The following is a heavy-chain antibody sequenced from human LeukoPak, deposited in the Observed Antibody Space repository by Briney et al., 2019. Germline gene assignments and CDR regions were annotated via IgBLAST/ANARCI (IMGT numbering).Heavy chain of an antibody. D-gene: IGHD3-16*02. CDR2: INPSGGST. J-gene: IGHJ4*02. V-gene: IGHV1-46*01. CDR3: ASTPHAPSYYLDY. Sequence: GASVKVSCKASGYTFTSYYMHWGRQAHGQGLEWMGIINPSGGSTSYAQKFQGRVTMTRDTSTSTVYMELSSLRSEDTAVYYCASTPHAPSYYLDYWGQGTLVTVSS. CDR1: GYTFTSYY.